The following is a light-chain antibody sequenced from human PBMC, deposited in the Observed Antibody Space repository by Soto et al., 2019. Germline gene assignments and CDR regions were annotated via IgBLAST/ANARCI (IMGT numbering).Light chain of an antibody. Sequence: EIVITQSPSTLSLSPGERATLACRARPSVTSNLAWYQQKPGQAPRLLIYGASTRATGLPARFSGSGSGTDFTLTISSLEPEDFAVYYCQQYGSSHPITFGQGARLEI. V-gene: IGKV3-15*01. CDR1: PSVTSN. J-gene: IGKJ5*01. CDR2: GAS. CDR3: QQYGSSHPIT.